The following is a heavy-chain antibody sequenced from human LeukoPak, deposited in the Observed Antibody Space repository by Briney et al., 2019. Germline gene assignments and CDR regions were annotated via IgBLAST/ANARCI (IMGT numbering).Heavy chain of an antibody. CDR3: AKDVRWDHPGFDP. D-gene: IGHD4-23*01. V-gene: IGHV1-46*01. CDR2: INPGGGST. J-gene: IGHJ5*02. Sequence: ASVKVSCKASGYTFAKFYIHWVRQAPGQGLEWMGIINPGGGSTSYAQKFQDRVTMTRDTSTSTVYMELRSLRSEDTAVYYCAKDVRWDHPGFDPWGQGTLVIVSS. CDR1: GYTFAKFY.